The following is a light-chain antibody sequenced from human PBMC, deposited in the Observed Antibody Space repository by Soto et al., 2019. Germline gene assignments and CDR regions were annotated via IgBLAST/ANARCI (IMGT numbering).Light chain of an antibody. Sequence: EIVMTQSPATLSVSPGERATLSCRASQSVSSSYFAWYQQKPGQAPRLLIYAASNRATGIPDRFSGSGSATDFTLTISRLEPEDFAVYYCQQFGSSPTFGQGTKVDIK. CDR3: QQFGSSPT. V-gene: IGKV3-20*01. J-gene: IGKJ1*01. CDR2: AAS. CDR1: QSVSSSY.